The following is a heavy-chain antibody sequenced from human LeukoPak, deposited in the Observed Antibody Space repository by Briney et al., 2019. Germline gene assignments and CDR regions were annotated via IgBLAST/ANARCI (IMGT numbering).Heavy chain of an antibody. D-gene: IGHD2-15*01. CDR3: ARDLDCSGGSCYDY. V-gene: IGHV1-2*02. CDR2: INPNSSGT. J-gene: IGHJ4*02. Sequence: GASVKVSCKASGYTFTGYYMHWVRQPPGPGLGWMGWINPNSSGTNYAQTFQGRVTMTRDTSISTAYMDLSRLRSDDTAVYYCARDLDCSGGSCYDYWGQGTLVTVSS. CDR1: GYTFTGYY.